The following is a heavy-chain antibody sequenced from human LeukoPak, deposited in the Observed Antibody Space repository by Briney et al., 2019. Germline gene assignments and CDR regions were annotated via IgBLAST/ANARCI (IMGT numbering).Heavy chain of an antibody. CDR3: ARDDRRPYGGNNHYYYHMDV. CDR1: GFTSSNAW. CDR2: IKSKTDGGTT. V-gene: IGHV3-15*01. D-gene: IGHD4-23*01. J-gene: IGHJ6*02. Sequence: GGSLRLSCAASGFTSSNAWMSWVRQAPGKGLEWVGRIKSKTDGGTTDYAAPVKGRFTISRDDSKNTLYLQMNSLKTEDTAVYYCARDDRRPYGGNNHYYYHMDVWGQGTTVTVSS.